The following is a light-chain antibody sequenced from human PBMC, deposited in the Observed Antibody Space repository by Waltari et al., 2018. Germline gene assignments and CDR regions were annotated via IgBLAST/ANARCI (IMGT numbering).Light chain of an antibody. CDR2: KDT. V-gene: IGLV3-27*01. CDR1: FLAKKY. J-gene: IGLJ2*01. CDR3: YSAADSNLRV. Sequence: SYELTQPSSVSVSPGQTARITCSGDFLAKKYARWFQQKPGQAPVLVIYKDTERPSGTTVTLTISGAQVEDEADYYCYSAADSNLRVFGGGTRLTVL.